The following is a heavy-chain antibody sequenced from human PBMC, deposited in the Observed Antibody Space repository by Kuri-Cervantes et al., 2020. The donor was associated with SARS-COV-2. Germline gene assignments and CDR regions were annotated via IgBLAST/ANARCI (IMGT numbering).Heavy chain of an antibody. CDR3: ARGRRVVRPAYNWFDP. Sequence: ASVKVSCKPSGGTFSTNPINWVRQAPGQGLEWMGIINPSGGSTSYAQKFQGRVTMTRDTSTSTVYMELSSLRSEDTAVYYCARGRRVVRPAYNWFDPWGQGTLVTVSS. CDR2: INPSGGST. CDR1: GGTFSTNP. J-gene: IGHJ5*02. V-gene: IGHV1-46*01. D-gene: IGHD2-2*01.